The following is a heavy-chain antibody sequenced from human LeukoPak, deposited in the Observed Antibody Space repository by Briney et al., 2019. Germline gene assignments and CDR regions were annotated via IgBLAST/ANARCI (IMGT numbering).Heavy chain of an antibody. CDR2: ISYGENDK. V-gene: IGHV3-30*04. CDR3: ARDGQDSGSYYYAYYFDY. CDR1: GFTFNIYA. D-gene: IGHD1-26*01. Sequence: GGSLRLSCAASGFTFNIYAMHWVRQAPGKGLEWVAVISYGENDKYYADSVKGRFTISRDNSKNTLYLQMNSLRADDTAVYYCARDGQDSGSYYYAYYFDYWGQGTLVTVSS. J-gene: IGHJ4*02.